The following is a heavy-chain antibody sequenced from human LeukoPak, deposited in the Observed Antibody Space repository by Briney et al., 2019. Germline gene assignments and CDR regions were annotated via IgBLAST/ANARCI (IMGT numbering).Heavy chain of an antibody. CDR1: GFTFSSYG. J-gene: IGHJ3*02. CDR2: IQYDGSNK. D-gene: IGHD2-2*01. V-gene: IGHV3-30*02. Sequence: GGSLRLSCAASGFTFSSYGMHWVRQAPGKGLEWVAFIQYDGSNKYYADSVKGRFTISRDNSKNTLYLQMNSLRAEDTAVYYCAKDQGRYCSSTSCHAWAFDIWGQGTMVTVSS. CDR3: AKDQGRYCSSTSCHAWAFDI.